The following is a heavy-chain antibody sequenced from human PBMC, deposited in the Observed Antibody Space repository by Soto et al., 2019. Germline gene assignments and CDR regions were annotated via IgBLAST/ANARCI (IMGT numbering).Heavy chain of an antibody. CDR2: IYYSGST. Sequence: SETLSPTCTVSGGSISSYYWSWIRQPPGKGLEWIGYIYYSGSTNYNPSLQSRVTISVDTSKNHFSLKLSSVTATDTAVYYCESGRIQLWYAFDYWGQGTLVTVSS. V-gene: IGHV4-59*01. J-gene: IGHJ4*02. CDR1: GGSISSYY. D-gene: IGHD5-18*01. CDR3: ESGRIQLWYAFDY.